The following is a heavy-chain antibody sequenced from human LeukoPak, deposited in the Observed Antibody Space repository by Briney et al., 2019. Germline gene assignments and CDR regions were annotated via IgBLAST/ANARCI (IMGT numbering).Heavy chain of an antibody. D-gene: IGHD3-3*01. CDR1: GFTFSDYG. CDR3: ANEFRLLEWSSGGPDY. V-gene: IGHV3-30*18. CDR2: ISYDGSNK. J-gene: IGHJ4*02. Sequence: GGSLRLSCAASGFTFSDYGMHWVRQAPGKGLEWVAVISYDGSNKYYADSVKGRFTISRDNSKNTLYLQMNSLRAEDTAVYYCANEFRLLEWSSGGPDYWGQGTLVTVSS.